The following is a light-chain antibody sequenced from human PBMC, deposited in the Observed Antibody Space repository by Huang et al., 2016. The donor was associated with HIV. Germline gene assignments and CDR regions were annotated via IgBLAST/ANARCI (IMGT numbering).Light chain of an antibody. Sequence: EIVLTQSPGTLSLSPGERATLSCRASQRVSSSYLAWYQQKPGQAPRLLCYGASSRATGIPDRFSGSGSGTDFTLTISRLGPEDFAVYYCQQYGSSRWTFGQGTKVEIK. J-gene: IGKJ1*01. CDR1: QRVSSSY. V-gene: IGKV3-20*01. CDR2: GAS. CDR3: QQYGSSRWT.